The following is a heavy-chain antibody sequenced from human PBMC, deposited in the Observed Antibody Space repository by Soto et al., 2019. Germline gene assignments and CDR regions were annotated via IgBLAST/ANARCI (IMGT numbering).Heavy chain of an antibody. J-gene: IGHJ3*02. Sequence: PSETLSLTCTVSGGSISSGGYYWSWIRQHPGMGLEWIGYIYYSGSTYYNPSLKSRVTISVDTSKNQFSLKLSSVTAADTAVYYCARDSAYGGGDCYPGAFDIWGQGTMVTVSS. D-gene: IGHD2-21*02. V-gene: IGHV4-31*03. CDR2: IYYSGST. CDR1: GGSISSGGYY. CDR3: ARDSAYGGGDCYPGAFDI.